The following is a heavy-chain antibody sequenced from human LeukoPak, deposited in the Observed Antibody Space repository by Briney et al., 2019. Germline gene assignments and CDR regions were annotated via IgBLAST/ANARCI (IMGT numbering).Heavy chain of an antibody. J-gene: IGHJ6*03. CDR3: AKGDVNLGNSAVYYYYMDV. Sequence: VASVKVSCKASGHTFTSYYMHWVRQAPGQGLEWMGIINPSGGSTSYAQKFQGRVTMTRDMSTSTAYMELRSLRSDDTAVYYCAKGDVNLGNSAVYYYYMDVWGKGTTVTISS. CDR1: GHTFTSYY. CDR2: INPSGGST. D-gene: IGHD1-7*01. V-gene: IGHV1-46*01.